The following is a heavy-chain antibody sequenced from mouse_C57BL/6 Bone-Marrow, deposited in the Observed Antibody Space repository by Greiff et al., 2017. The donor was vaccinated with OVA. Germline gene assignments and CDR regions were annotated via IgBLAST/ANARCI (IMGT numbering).Heavy chain of an antibody. V-gene: IGHV1-54*01. D-gene: IGHD1-1*01. J-gene: IGHJ4*01. CDR1: GYAFTNYL. CDR2: INPGSGGT. Sequence: VQLQESGAELVRPGTSVKVSCKASGYAFTNYLIEWVKQRPGQGLEWIGVINPGSGGTNYNEKFKGKATLTADKSSSTAYMQLSSLTSEDSAVDFGARSNYDGIPYAMDYWGQGTSVTVSS. CDR3: ARSNYDGIPYAMDY.